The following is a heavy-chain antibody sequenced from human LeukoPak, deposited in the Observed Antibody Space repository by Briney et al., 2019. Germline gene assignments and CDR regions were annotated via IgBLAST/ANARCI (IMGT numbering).Heavy chain of an antibody. D-gene: IGHD3-10*01. J-gene: IGHJ6*02. Sequence: SETLSLTCAVYGGSFSGYYWSWIRQPPGKGLEWIGEINHSGSTNYNPSLKSRVTISVDTSKHQFSLKLSSVTAADTAVYYCARDTITMVRGVIRNGMDVWGQGTTVTVSS. CDR3: ARDTITMVRGVIRNGMDV. CDR1: GGSFSGYY. CDR2: INHSGST. V-gene: IGHV4-34*01.